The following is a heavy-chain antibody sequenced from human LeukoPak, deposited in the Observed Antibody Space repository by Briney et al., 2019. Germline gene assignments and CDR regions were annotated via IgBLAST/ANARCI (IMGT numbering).Heavy chain of an antibody. D-gene: IGHD2-2*01. CDR1: GYTFTGYY. CDR3: AREGIVVVPAAMDWFDP. J-gene: IGHJ5*02. V-gene: IGHV1-2*02. Sequence: ASVKVSCKASGYTFTGYYMHWVRQAPGQGLEWMGWINPNSGGTNYAQKFQGRVTMTRDTSISTAYMELSRLRSDDTAVYYCAREGIVVVPAAMDWFDPWGQGTLVTVSS. CDR2: INPNSGGT.